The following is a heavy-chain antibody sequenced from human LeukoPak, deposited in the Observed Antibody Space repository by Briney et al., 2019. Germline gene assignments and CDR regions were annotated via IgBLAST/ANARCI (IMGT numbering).Heavy chain of an antibody. CDR2: VDPNSGKT. J-gene: IGHJ4*02. Sequence: GSVKVSCKASGYTFTSFEINWVRQATGQGLEWMGWVDPNSGKTGYAQKFQGRVTMTKNTSMNTAYMELSSLKSDDTAVYYCARGAPGCWGQGTLVTVSS. CDR3: ARGAPGC. CDR1: GYTFTSFE. V-gene: IGHV1-8*01.